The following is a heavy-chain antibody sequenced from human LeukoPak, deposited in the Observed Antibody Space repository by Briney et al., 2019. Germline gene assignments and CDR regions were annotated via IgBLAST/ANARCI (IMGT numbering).Heavy chain of an antibody. D-gene: IGHD4-17*01. CDR1: GFTFSVYA. J-gene: IGHJ4*02. Sequence: GGSLRLSCAASGFTFSVYAMSWVRQAPGKGLEWVSAISGSGDDTFYADSVKGRFTISRDNSKNTLYLQMNSLRAEDTAVYYCAKDPSADYGDLYWGQGTLVTVSS. CDR2: ISGSGDDT. CDR3: AKDPSADYGDLY. V-gene: IGHV3-23*01.